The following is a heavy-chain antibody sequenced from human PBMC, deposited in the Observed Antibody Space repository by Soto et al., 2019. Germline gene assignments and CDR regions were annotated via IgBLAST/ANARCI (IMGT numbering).Heavy chain of an antibody. CDR1: GGSISSYY. Sequence: SETLSLTCTVSGGSISSYYWSWTRQPPGKGLEWIGSIYYRGSAYYNPSLQTRVTISLDKSRSQFSLKLNSVTAADSAVYFCARLEGLATISYYFDFWGPGALVTVSS. CDR2: IYYRGSA. CDR3: ARLEGLATISYYFDF. J-gene: IGHJ4*02. V-gene: IGHV4-59*08. D-gene: IGHD3-9*01.